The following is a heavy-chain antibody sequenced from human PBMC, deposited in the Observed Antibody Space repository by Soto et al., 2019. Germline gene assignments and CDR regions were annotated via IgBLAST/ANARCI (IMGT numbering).Heavy chain of an antibody. CDR1: GFTFSSYG. V-gene: IGHV3-30*18. Sequence: QVQLVESGGGVVERGGSLRLSCVGSGFTFSSYGMHWVRQAPGKGLEWVTVISHDGNNKYYGDPVKGRFTISRDNSKSTLYLQMSSLREEDTAMYYCSNGFSRASTGAAPWRWGQGTLVTVSS. CDR3: SNGFSRASTGAAPWR. D-gene: IGHD2-8*02. CDR2: ISHDGNNK. J-gene: IGHJ4*02.